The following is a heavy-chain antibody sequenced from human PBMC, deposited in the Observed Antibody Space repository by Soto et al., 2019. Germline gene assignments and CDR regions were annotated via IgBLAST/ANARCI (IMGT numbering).Heavy chain of an antibody. CDR2: MFWDADK. D-gene: IGHD5-12*01. CDR3: AHRSRGYPYYFDQ. CDR1: GFSLSTRGVG. J-gene: IGHJ4*02. V-gene: IGHV2-5*02. Sequence: QITLKESGPTLVKPTQTLTLTCSFSGFSLSTRGVGVGWIRQPPGKALEWLALMFWDADKWYSPSLRSRLTITDDTSKNQVVPTTTNMDPADTATYYCAHRSRGYPYYFDQWGQGTLVTVSS.